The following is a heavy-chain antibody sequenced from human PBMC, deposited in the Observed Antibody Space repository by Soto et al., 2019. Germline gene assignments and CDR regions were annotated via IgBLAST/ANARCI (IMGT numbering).Heavy chain of an antibody. V-gene: IGHV3-7*05. CDR1: GFTFSRYW. D-gene: IGHD7-27*01. CDR2: IKQDGSEK. CDR3: ARWSTGFDY. J-gene: IGHJ4*02. Sequence: GGYLRLSCAASGFTFSRYWMSWVRQAPGKGLEWVANIKQDGSEKYYVDSVKGRFTISRDNAKNSLFLQMNSLRAEDTAVYYCARWSTGFDYWGQGTLVTVSS.